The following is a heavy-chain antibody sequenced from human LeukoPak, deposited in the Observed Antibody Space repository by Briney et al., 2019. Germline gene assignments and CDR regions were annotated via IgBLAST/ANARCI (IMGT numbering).Heavy chain of an antibody. CDR1: GFTFSSYA. Sequence: GGSLRLSCAASGFTFSSYAMSWVRQAPGKGLEWVSAISGSGGSTYYADSVKGRFTISRDNSKNTLYLQMDSLRAEDTAVYYCAKDYSGSYHFDYRGQGTLVTVSS. V-gene: IGHV3-23*01. J-gene: IGHJ4*02. CDR3: AKDYSGSYHFDY. D-gene: IGHD1-26*01. CDR2: ISGSGGST.